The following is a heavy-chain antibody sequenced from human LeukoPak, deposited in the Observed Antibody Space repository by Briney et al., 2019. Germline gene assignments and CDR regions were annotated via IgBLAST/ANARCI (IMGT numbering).Heavy chain of an antibody. CDR1: TDSRNTYY. J-gene: IGHJ4*02. V-gene: IGHV4-59*01. D-gene: IGHD2-15*01. Sequence: SETLSLTCSVSTDSRNTYYWSWIRQSPGKGMEWIGHIYHSGSTDYNPSLQSRVTISIDMSKKQFSLKLTSVTVADTAMYYCVRLRWELLAPYFDHWGQGSLVIVSS. CDR3: VRLRWELLAPYFDH. CDR2: IYHSGST.